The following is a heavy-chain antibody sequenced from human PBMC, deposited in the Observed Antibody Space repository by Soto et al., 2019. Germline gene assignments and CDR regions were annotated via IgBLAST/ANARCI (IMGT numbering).Heavy chain of an antibody. V-gene: IGHV5-51*01. CDR2: IYPGDSDT. CDR1: GYSFTSYW. D-gene: IGHD3-3*01. CDR3: ARQRFLEDPADRYYYYYGMDV. J-gene: IGHJ6*02. Sequence: GESLKISCKGSGYSFTSYWIGWVRQMPGKGLEWMGIIYPGDSDTRYSPSFQGQVTISADKSISTAYLQWSSLKASDTAMYYCARQRFLEDPADRYYYYYGMDVWGHGTTVTVSS.